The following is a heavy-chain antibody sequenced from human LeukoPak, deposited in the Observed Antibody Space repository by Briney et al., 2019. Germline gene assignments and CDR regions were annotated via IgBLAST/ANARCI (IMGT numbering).Heavy chain of an antibody. J-gene: IGHJ4*02. CDR3: ARDPPGYGDYVFDY. Sequence: GGSLRLSCAASGFTLSSYEMNWVRQAPGKGLEWVSYISSSGSTIYYADSVKGRFTISRDNAKNSLYLQMNSLRAEDTAVYYCARDPPGYGDYVFDYWGQGTLATVSS. D-gene: IGHD4-17*01. V-gene: IGHV3-48*03. CDR1: GFTLSSYE. CDR2: ISSSGSTI.